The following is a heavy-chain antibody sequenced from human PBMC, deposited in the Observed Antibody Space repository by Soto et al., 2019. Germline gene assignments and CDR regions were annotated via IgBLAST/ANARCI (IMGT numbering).Heavy chain of an antibody. Sequence: QVQLVQSGAEVKKPGASVKVSCKASGYTFTGYYMHWVRQAPGQGLEWMGWINPNSGGTNYSREFQGRVTMTRDTSISTAYLELSRLRSDDTAVYYCAGGYKQQLVRVGYWGQGTMVTGSS. CDR2: INPNSGGT. CDR3: AGGYKQQLVRVGY. J-gene: IGHJ4*02. V-gene: IGHV1-2*02. CDR1: GYTFTGYY. D-gene: IGHD6-13*01.